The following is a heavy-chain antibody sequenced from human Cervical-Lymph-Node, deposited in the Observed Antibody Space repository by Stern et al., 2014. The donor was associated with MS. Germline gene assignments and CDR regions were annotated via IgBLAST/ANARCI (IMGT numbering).Heavy chain of an antibody. CDR3: ATKQHAFKVFGEGPGHYYGMDV. Sequence: QVQLVQSGAEVKKPGSSVKISCRASGGTFSSFAFTWVRQAPGQGLEWMGGIIPVFGSTKDAQRFQGRVTMTADRSTSTVYMALSSLRSDDTAVYWCATKQHAFKVFGEGPGHYYGMDVWGQGTTVTVSS. CDR1: GGTFSSFA. V-gene: IGHV1-69*06. J-gene: IGHJ6*02. CDR2: IIPVFGST. D-gene: IGHD3-3*01.